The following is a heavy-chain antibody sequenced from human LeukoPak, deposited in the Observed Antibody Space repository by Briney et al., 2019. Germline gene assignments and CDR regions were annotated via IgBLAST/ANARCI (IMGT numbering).Heavy chain of an antibody. CDR1: GFNFDDYG. CDR2: INWNGGST. D-gene: IGHD3-10*02. V-gene: IGHV3-20*04. J-gene: IGHJ6*04. CDR3: AELGITMIGGV. Sequence: GGSLRLSCAASGFNFDDYGMSWVRQAPGKGLEWVSGINWNGGSTGYADSVKGRFTISRDNAKSSLYLQMNSLRAEDTAVYYCAELGITMIGGVWGKGTTVTISS.